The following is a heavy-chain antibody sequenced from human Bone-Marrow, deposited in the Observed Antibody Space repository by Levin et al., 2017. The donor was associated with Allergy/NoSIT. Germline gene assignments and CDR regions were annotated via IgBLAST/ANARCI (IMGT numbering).Heavy chain of an antibody. D-gene: IGHD3-22*01. Sequence: LSLTCAASGFTFSTYAMHWVRQAPGKGLEWVAVISYDGRNKYYADSVKGRFTISRDNSKNTLYLQMNSLRSDDTAVYYCASSSGYFYVDMDYWGQGTLVTVSS. J-gene: IGHJ4*02. V-gene: IGHV3-30*04. CDR2: ISYDGRNK. CDR3: ASSSGYFYVDMDY. CDR1: GFTFSTYA.